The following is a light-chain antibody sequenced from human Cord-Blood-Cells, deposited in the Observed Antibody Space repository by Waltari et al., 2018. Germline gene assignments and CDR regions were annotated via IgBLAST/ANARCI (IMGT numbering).Light chain of an antibody. CDR2: LGS. V-gene: IGKV2-28*01. CDR3: MQALQTPWT. Sequence: IVMTQSPLSLPVTPGEPASISCRSRQSLLPSNGYSYLDWYLQKPGQSPQLLIYLGSNRASGVPDRFSGSGSGTDFTLKISRVEAEDVGVYYCMQALQTPWTFGQGTKVEIK. J-gene: IGKJ1*01. CDR1: QSLLPSNGYSY.